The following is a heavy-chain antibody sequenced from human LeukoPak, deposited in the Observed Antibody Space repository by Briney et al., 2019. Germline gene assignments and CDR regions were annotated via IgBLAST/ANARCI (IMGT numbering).Heavy chain of an antibody. CDR2: IKSKTDGGTT. J-gene: IGHJ4*02. V-gene: IGHV3-15*01. CDR1: GFAFSNVW. D-gene: IGHD3-22*01. CDR3: TTRGVSGYFVH. Sequence: PGGSLRLSCAASGFAFSNVWMYWVRQAPGKGLELVGRIKSKTDGGTTDYAAPVEGRFTISIDDSKNTLYLEINNLKSEDTAVYYCTTRGVSGYFVHWGQGTLVSVSS.